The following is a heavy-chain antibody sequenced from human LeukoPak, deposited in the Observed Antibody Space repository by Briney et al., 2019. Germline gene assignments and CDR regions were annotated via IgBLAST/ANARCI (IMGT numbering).Heavy chain of an antibody. D-gene: IGHD3-10*01. Sequence: GASVKVSCKASGYTFTGYYMHWVRQAPGQGLEWMGRINPNSGGTNYAQKFQGRVTMTGDTSISTAYMELSRLRSDDTAVYYCARPGISGSYPYYLDYWGQGTLVTVSS. J-gene: IGHJ4*02. CDR2: INPNSGGT. V-gene: IGHV1-2*06. CDR3: ARPGISGSYPYYLDY. CDR1: GYTFTGYY.